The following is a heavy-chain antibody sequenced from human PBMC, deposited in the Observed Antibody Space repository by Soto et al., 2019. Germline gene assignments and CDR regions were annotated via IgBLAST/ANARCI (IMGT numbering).Heavy chain of an antibody. D-gene: IGHD2-21*02. CDR2: IYYSGRT. Sequence: SETLSLTCIVSGESISSSSYYWGWIRQPPGKGLEWIGSIYYSGRTYYNPSFKSRVTISIDTSKNQFSLKLSSVTATDTAVYYCARQRTTVVTQAYFDHWGQGTQVTVSS. CDR3: ARQRTTVVTQAYFDH. CDR1: GESISSSSYY. V-gene: IGHV4-39*01. J-gene: IGHJ4*01.